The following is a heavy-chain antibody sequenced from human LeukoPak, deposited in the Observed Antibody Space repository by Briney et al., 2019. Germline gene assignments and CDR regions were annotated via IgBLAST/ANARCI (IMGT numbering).Heavy chain of an antibody. V-gene: IGHV3-30*18. CDR2: ISHDGSNK. Sequence: GGSLRLSCAASGFTFSSYGMHWVRQAPGKGLEWVAVISHDGSNKYYADSVKGRFTISRDNSKNMLYLQMNSLRAEDTAVYYCAKDFLHYGSGSYFDYWGQGTLVTVSS. J-gene: IGHJ4*02. CDR3: AKDFLHYGSGSYFDY. CDR1: GFTFSSYG. D-gene: IGHD3-10*01.